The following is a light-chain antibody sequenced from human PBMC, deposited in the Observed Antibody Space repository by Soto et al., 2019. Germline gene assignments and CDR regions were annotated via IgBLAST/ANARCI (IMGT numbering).Light chain of an antibody. CDR1: QSISSY. J-gene: IGKJ5*01. Sequence: EIKVNISPSSVSASVGDRVTITCRASQSISSYLNWYQQKPGKAPKLLIYAASSLQSGVPSRFSGSGSGTDFTLTISSLQPEDFATYYCKQSYSTPAITFAQGTRLEIK. V-gene: IGKV1-39*01. CDR2: AAS. CDR3: KQSYSTPAIT.